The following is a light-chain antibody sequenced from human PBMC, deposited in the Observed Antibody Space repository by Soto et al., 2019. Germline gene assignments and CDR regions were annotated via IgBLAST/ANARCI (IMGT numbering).Light chain of an antibody. V-gene: IGLV2-14*01. CDR3: SSYTSASTLV. Sequence: QSALTQPASVSGSPGQSITISCTGTASDVGAYKFVSWYQQLPGKAPKLIIYEVSNRPSGVSHRFSGSKSGNTASLTISGLQPADESYYYCSSYTSASTLVFGTGTKLTVL. CDR2: EVS. J-gene: IGLJ1*01. CDR1: ASDVGAYKF.